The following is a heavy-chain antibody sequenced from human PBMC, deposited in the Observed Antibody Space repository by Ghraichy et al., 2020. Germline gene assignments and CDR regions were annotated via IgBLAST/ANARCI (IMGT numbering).Heavy chain of an antibody. CDR3: VRDQCSGGNCFFLYGMDV. J-gene: IGHJ6*02. Sequence: ETLSLTCAASGFTFSTYGMNWVRQAPGKGLEWVSSISSRSSYIYEADSVKGRFTVSRDNAKNSLYLQMNSLRVEDTAVYYCVRDQCSGGNCFFLYGMDVWGQGTTVSVSS. CDR1: GFTFSTYG. D-gene: IGHD2-15*01. CDR2: ISSRSSYI. V-gene: IGHV3-21*01.